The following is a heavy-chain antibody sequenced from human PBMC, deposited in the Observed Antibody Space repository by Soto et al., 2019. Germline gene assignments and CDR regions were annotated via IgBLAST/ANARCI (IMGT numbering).Heavy chain of an antibody. Sequence: SLTCTVSGGSIITPYWNWSWIRKPPGKGLEWIGYMYNTGSTVYNPSFKSRVTISVDTSKNQFSLKLNSVTAADTAVYYCARDLWGYCGTDCYPLDVWGQGTTVTVSS. D-gene: IGHD2-21*02. V-gene: IGHV4-59*11. CDR1: GGSIITPY. CDR3: ARDLWGYCGTDCYPLDV. J-gene: IGHJ6*02. CDR2: MYNTGST.